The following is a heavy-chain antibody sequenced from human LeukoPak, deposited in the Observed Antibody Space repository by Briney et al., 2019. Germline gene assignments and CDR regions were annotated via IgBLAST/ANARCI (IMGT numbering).Heavy chain of an antibody. CDR1: GFTFSSYE. Sequence: GGSLRRSCAASGFTFSSYEMNWVRQAPGKELEWVSYISSSGSTIYYADSVKGRFTISRDNAKNSLYLQMNSLRAEDTAVYYCARVPDGDYVVYFDYWGQGTLVTVSS. J-gene: IGHJ4*02. D-gene: IGHD4-17*01. CDR3: ARVPDGDYVVYFDY. CDR2: ISSSGSTI. V-gene: IGHV3-48*03.